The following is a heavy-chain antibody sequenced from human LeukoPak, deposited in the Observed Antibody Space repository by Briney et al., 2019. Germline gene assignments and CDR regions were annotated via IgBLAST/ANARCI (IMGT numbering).Heavy chain of an antibody. CDR3: ARSPRAGTPYYHYVDV. D-gene: IGHD2-15*01. J-gene: IGHJ6*03. Sequence: PSETLSLTCTVSGGSISSYYWTWIRRPAGKGLEWIGRIYTSGATIYNPSLKSRVTMSVDTSRNQFSLRLSSVTAADTAVYYCARSPRAGTPYYHYVDVWGTGTTITVSS. CDR1: GGSISSYY. V-gene: IGHV4-4*07. CDR2: IYTSGAT.